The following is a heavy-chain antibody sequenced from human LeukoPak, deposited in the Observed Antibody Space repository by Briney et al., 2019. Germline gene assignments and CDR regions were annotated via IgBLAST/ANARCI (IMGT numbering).Heavy chain of an antibody. D-gene: IGHD2-15*01. CDR3: ARRRPSGNFDY. J-gene: IGHJ4*02. CDR1: GGSFSGYY. CDR2: INHSGST. V-gene: IGHV4-34*01. Sequence: SETVSLTCAVYGGSFSGYYWSWIGQPPGKGLEWVGEINHSGSTNYNPSLKSRVTISVDTSKNQFSLKLSSVTAADTAVYYCARRRPSGNFDYWGQGPLVTVSS.